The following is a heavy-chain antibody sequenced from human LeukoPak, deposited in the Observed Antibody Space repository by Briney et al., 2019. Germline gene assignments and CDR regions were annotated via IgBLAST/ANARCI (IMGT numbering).Heavy chain of an antibody. J-gene: IGHJ4*02. CDR2: INPYGGGA. Sequence: ASVKVSCKASGYRFTAYYIHWVRQARGQGHEYMGWINPYGGGANYARKVQGRVTMTRDASITTTYMELSRLRSDDSAIYYCARESSWGGGSSDYWGQGTLLTVSS. D-gene: IGHD3-16*01. CDR1: GYRFTAYY. CDR3: ARESSWGGGSSDY. V-gene: IGHV1-2*02.